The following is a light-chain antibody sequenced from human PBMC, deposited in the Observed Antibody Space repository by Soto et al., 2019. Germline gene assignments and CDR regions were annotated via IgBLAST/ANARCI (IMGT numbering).Light chain of an antibody. CDR3: QQRINWPLT. V-gene: IGKV3-11*01. J-gene: IGKJ4*01. CDR2: DAS. Sequence: IVLTQSPATLSLSPGERATLSCRASQSVSSYLAWYQHKPGQAPRLLIYDASNRATGIPARFSGSGSGTDFTLTISSLAPEDFAVYYCQQRINWPLTFGGGTKVEIK. CDR1: QSVSSY.